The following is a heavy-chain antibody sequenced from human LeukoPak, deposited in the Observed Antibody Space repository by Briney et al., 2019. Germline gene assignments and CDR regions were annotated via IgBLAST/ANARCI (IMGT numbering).Heavy chain of an antibody. J-gene: IGHJ6*03. CDR1: GGSISSSSYY. D-gene: IGHD2-2*01. CDR3: ARDDIVVVPAAKLYDFWSGYSHYYYYMDV. CDR2: IYYSGST. Sequence: PSETLSLTCTVSGGSISSSSYYWGWIRQPPGKGLEWIGSIYYSGSTYYNPSLKSRVTISVDTSKNQFSLKLSSVTAADTAVYYCARDDIVVVPAAKLYDFWSGYSHYYYYMDVWGKGTTVTVSS. V-gene: IGHV4-39*07.